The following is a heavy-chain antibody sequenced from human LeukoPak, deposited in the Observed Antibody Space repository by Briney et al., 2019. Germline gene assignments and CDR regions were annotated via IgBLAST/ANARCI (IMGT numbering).Heavy chain of an antibody. CDR3: ARAYDFSLHWFDL. CDR1: GFTFSNYG. J-gene: IGHJ5*02. V-gene: IGHV3-30*02. CDR2: VRYDGSNK. Sequence: PGGSLRLSCAASGFTFSNYGIHWVRQAPGKGLEWVAFVRYDGSNKYYADSVKGRFTISRDNSKNTLYLQMNSLRSEDTAVYYCARAYDFSLHWFDLWGQGTLVTVSS. D-gene: IGHD3-3*01.